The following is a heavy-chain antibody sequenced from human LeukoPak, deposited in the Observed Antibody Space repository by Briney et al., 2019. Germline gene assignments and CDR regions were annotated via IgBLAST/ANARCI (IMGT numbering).Heavy chain of an antibody. CDR2: IYYSGST. Sequence: SETLSLTCTVSGGSISSYYWSWIRQPPGKGLEWIGYIYYSGSTNYNPSLKSRVTISVDTSKNQFSLELSSVTAADTAVYFCARQCSSTSCYSYWGQGTLVTVSS. J-gene: IGHJ4*02. V-gene: IGHV4-59*08. D-gene: IGHD2-2*01. CDR3: ARQCSSTSCYSY. CDR1: GGSISSYY.